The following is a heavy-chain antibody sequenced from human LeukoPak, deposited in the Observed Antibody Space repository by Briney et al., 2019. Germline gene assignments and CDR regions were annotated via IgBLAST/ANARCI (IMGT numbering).Heavy chain of an antibody. Sequence: PSETLSLTCAVHGGSFSGYYWSWIRQPPGKGLEWIGEINHSGSTNYNPSLESRVTISVDTSKNQFSLKLSSVTAADTAVYYCATTLKAAASYWGQGTLVTVSS. V-gene: IGHV4-34*01. J-gene: IGHJ4*02. CDR3: ATTLKAAASY. CDR1: GGSFSGYY. CDR2: INHSGST. D-gene: IGHD6-13*01.